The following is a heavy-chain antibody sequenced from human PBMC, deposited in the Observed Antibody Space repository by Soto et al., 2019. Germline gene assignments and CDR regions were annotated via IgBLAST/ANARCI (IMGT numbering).Heavy chain of an antibody. CDR2: ITGTGGNT. CDR3: ARIRGYWYGLDV. V-gene: IGHV3-23*01. CDR1: GFPLSTYG. J-gene: IGHJ6*02. Sequence: GGSLSLSCAASGFPLSTYGMTWVRQAPGKGLEWVSAITGTGGNTYYVDSVKGRFTSSRDNSKNMLYLQVNSLRVEDTAVYYCARIRGYWYGLDVWGQGTTVTVSS.